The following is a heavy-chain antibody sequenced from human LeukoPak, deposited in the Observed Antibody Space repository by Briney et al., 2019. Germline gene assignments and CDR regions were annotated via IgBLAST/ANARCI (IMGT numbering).Heavy chain of an antibody. Sequence: GGSLRLSCAASGFTFTTYAMHCVRQAPGKGLEWVAIISSDGSVKYYPDSVKGRFTISRDNPKNTVYLQMNSLRSEDTAVYYCAKDLANYGSFDYWGQGTLVTVSS. D-gene: IGHD4/OR15-4a*01. V-gene: IGHV3-30*04. J-gene: IGHJ4*02. CDR1: GFTFTTYA. CDR3: AKDLANYGSFDY. CDR2: ISSDGSVK.